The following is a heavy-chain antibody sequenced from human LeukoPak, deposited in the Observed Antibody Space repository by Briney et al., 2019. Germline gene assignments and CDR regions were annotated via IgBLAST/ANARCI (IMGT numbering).Heavy chain of an antibody. V-gene: IGHV5-51*01. CDR1: RTSFTNFW. Sequence: GELLRISCRGSRTSFTNFWNGWVRQIPGKGPEWRGIIYPGDSDTRYSPSFQGQVTISADKSINTAYLQWSSLKASDTAMYYCARQRLRGISYFGFWGQGTLVTVSS. CDR2: IYPGDSDT. D-gene: IGHD3-10*01. CDR3: ARQRLRGISYFGF. J-gene: IGHJ4*02.